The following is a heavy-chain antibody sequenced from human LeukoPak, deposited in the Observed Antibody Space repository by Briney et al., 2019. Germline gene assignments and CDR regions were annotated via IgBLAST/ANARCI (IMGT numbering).Heavy chain of an antibody. V-gene: IGHV3-7*04. CDR2: IKQDGSEK. J-gene: IGHJ6*02. D-gene: IGHD1-7*01. CDR1: GFTFSSYW. Sequence: PGGSLRLSCAASGFTFSSYWMSWVRQAPGKGLDWVANIKQDGSEKYYVDSVKGRFTISRDNAKNSLYLQMNSLRAEDTAVYYCARENWNYGYYYYGMDVWGQGTTVTVSS. CDR3: ARENWNYGYYYYGMDV.